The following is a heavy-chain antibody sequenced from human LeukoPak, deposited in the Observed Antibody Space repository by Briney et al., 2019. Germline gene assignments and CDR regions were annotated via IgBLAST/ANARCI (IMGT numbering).Heavy chain of an antibody. D-gene: IGHD1-26*01. J-gene: IGHJ3*02. V-gene: IGHV4-34*01. CDR3: ARYPLAGATDDAFDI. CDR2: MNHSGST. Sequence: SETLSLTCAVYGGSFSGYYWSWIRQPPGKGLEWSGEMNHSGSTNYNPSLKSRVTISVDTSKNQFSLKLSSVTAADTAVYFCARYPLAGATDDAFDIWGQGTMVTVSS. CDR1: GGSFSGYY.